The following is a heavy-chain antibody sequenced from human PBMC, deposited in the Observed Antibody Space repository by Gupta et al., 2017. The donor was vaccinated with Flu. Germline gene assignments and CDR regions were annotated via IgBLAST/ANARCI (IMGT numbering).Heavy chain of an antibody. J-gene: IGHJ4*02. D-gene: IGHD4-17*01. CDR2: INHSGRT. V-gene: IGHV4-34*01. Sequence: FWSWIRQPPGKGLEWIGEINHSGRTKYNPSLKSRVTISVDTSKNQFSLNLTSVTAADTAMYYCTRDENEYGAYAKTNPIDYWGQGTQVTVSS. CDR3: TRDENEYGAYAKTNPIDY. CDR1: F.